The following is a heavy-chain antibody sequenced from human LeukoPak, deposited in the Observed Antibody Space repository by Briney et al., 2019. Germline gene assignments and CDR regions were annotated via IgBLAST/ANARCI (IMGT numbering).Heavy chain of an antibody. D-gene: IGHD2-2*01. CDR2: INHSGST. CDR3: ARVVLRYCSSTSCYRAGRFDY. V-gene: IGHV4-34*01. Sequence: SETLSLTCAVYGGSFSGYYWSWIRQPPGKGLEWIGEINHSGSTNYNPSLESRVTISVDTSKNQFSLKLSSVTAADTAVYYCARVVLRYCSSTSCYRAGRFDYWGQGTLVTVSS. J-gene: IGHJ4*02. CDR1: GGSFSGYY.